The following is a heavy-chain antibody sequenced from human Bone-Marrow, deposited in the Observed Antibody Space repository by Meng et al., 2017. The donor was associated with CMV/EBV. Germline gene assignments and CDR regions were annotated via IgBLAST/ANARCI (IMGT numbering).Heavy chain of an antibody. V-gene: IGHV3-73*01. CDR2: IRSKANSYAT. D-gene: IGHD3-3*01. J-gene: IGHJ6*02. CDR1: GFTFSGSA. Sequence: GESLKISCAASGFTFSGSAMHWVRQASGKGLEWVGRIRSKANSYATAYAASVKGRFTISRDNAKNSLYLQMNSLRAEDTAVYYCARDPEWLYNYHYYGMDVWGQGTTVTVSS. CDR3: ARDPEWLYNYHYYGMDV.